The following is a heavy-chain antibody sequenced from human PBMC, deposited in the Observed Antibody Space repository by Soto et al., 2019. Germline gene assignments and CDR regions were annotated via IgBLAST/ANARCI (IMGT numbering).Heavy chain of an antibody. Sequence: EVQLVESGGGLVQPGRSLRLSCAASGFTFDDYAMHWVRQAPGKGLEWVAGITWNSGTIGYADSVKGRFTISRDNAKNYLYLQMNSLSAEDTALYYCTKDICSSGGCYYYYYYYMDVWGKGTTVPVS. CDR2: ITWNSGTI. CDR3: TKDICSSGGCYYYYYYYMDV. CDR1: GFTFDDYA. J-gene: IGHJ6*03. D-gene: IGHD2-15*01. V-gene: IGHV3-9*01.